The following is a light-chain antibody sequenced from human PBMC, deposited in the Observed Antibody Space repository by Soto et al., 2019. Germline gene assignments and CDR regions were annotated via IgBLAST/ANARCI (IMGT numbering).Light chain of an antibody. CDR1: QSVLYSSNNQNY. J-gene: IGKJ4*01. CDR3: QQYHLTPLT. CDR2: WAS. V-gene: IGKV4-1*01. Sequence: DIVMTQSPDSLAVSLGERATINCKSSQSVLYSSNNQNYLAWYQQKPGQPPKLLLYWASTRESGVPDRFSGSGSETDFTLTISSLQAEDVAVYYCQQYHLTPLTFGGGTKVDIK.